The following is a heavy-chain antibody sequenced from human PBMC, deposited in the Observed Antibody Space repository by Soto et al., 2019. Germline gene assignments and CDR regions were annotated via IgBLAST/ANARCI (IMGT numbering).Heavy chain of an antibody. D-gene: IGHD6-19*01. V-gene: IGHV4-4*02. J-gene: IGHJ5*02. CDR1: GGSISSNNW. CDR2: IYHNGSS. Sequence: SETLSLTCAVSGGSISSNNWWTWVRQPPGKGLEWIGEIYHNGSSNYHPSLKSRITISVEKSKNQFSLNLSSVTAADTAVYYCAFGPLAVARWGSWGQGTLVTVSS. CDR3: AFGPLAVARWGS.